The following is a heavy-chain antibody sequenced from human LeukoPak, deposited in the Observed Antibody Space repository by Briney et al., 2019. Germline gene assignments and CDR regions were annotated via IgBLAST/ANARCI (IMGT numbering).Heavy chain of an antibody. V-gene: IGHV3-11*01. CDR3: ATHYYDSSGYYYPWDY. Sequence: GGSLRLSCAASGFTFSDYYMTWIRQAPGKGLEWVSYISRGGNTINYADSVKGRFTISRDNAKNSLYLQMNSLRAEDTAVYYCATHYYDSSGYYYPWDYWGQGTLVTVSS. CDR2: ISRGGNTI. J-gene: IGHJ4*02. CDR1: GFTFSDYY. D-gene: IGHD3-22*01.